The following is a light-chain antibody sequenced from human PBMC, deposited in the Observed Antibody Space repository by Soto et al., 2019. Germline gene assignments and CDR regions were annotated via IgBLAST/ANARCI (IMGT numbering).Light chain of an antibody. CDR1: SSDVGTYDY. J-gene: IGLJ2*01. Sequence: QSALTQPPSASGSPGQSVTISCTGTSSDVGTYDYVSWYQQHPGKAPKLMIYEVNKRPSGISSRFSASKSGNTASLTISGLQADDEADYYCYSFAGFNTQFGGGTKLTVL. CDR3: YSFAGFNTQ. CDR2: EVN. V-gene: IGLV2-8*01.